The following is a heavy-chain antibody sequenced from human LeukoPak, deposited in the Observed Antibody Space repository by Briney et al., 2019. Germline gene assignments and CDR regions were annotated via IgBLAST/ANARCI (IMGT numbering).Heavy chain of an antibody. CDR1: GYTFTSYG. Sequence: ASVKVSCKASGYTFTSYGISWLRQAPGQGLEWMGWISAYNGNTNYAQKLQGRVTMTADASTSPAYMELRSLRSDDTAVYYCAREESSGWPRFDPWGQGTLVTVSS. CDR3: AREESSGWPRFDP. CDR2: ISAYNGNT. J-gene: IGHJ5*02. D-gene: IGHD6-19*01. V-gene: IGHV1-18*01.